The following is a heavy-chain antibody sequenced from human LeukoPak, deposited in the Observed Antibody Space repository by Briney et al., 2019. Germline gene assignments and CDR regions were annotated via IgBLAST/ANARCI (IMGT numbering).Heavy chain of an antibody. D-gene: IGHD6-13*01. CDR1: GFTFSSYA. CDR2: ISGSGGST. V-gene: IGHV3-23*01. Sequence: GGSLGLSCAASGFTFSSYAMSWVRQAPGKGLEWVSAISGSGGSTYYADSVKGRFTISRDNSKNTLYLQMNSLRAEDTAVYYCARAAAGYYYYYYMDVWGKGTTVTVSS. CDR3: ARAAAGYYYYYYMDV. J-gene: IGHJ6*03.